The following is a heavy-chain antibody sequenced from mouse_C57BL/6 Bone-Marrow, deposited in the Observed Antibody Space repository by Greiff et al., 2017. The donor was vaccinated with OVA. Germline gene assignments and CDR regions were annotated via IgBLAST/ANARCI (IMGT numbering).Heavy chain of an antibody. J-gene: IGHJ2*01. Sequence: VQLQQPGAELVKPGASVKLSCKASGYTFTSYCMHWVKQRPGQGLEWIGMIHPNGGSTNYDEKFKSKATLTVDQSSSTAYLQLSSLTSEGSAVYDCARSDGGCGGYFAYGGRGNALTVSA. CDR2: IHPNGGST. D-gene: IGHD1-1*02. V-gene: IGHV1-64*01. CDR3: ARSDGGCGGYFAY. CDR1: GYTFTSYC.